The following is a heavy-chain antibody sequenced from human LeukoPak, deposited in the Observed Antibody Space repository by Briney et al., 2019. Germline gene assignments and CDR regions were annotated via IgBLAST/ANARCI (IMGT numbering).Heavy chain of an antibody. V-gene: IGHV1-46*01. CDR3: ARDLLPTNPIIAAAGDAFDI. Sequence: ASVKVSCKASGYTFTSYYMHRVRQAPGQGLEWMGIINPSGGSTSYAQKFQGRVTMTRDTSTSTVYMELSSLRSEDTAVYYCARDLLPTNPIIAAAGDAFDIWGQGTMVTVSS. J-gene: IGHJ3*02. CDR2: INPSGGST. D-gene: IGHD6-13*01. CDR1: GYTFTSYY.